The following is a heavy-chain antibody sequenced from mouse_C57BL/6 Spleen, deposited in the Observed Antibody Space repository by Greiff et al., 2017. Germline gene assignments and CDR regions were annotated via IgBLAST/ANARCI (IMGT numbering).Heavy chain of an antibody. D-gene: IGHD1-1*01. CDR2: INPNNGGT. CDR3: ARHYYGSSYGFFDY. V-gene: IGHV1-18*01. J-gene: IGHJ2*01. Sequence: QLQQSGPELVKPGASVKIPCKASGYTFTDYNMDWVKQSHGKSLEWIGDINPNNGGTIYNQKFKGKATLTVDKSSSTAYMELRSLTSEDTAVYYCARHYYGSSYGFFDYWGQGTTLTVSS. CDR1: GYTFTDYN.